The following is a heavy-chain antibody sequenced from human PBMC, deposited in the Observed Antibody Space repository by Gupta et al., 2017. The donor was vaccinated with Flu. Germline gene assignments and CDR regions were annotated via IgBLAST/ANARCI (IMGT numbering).Heavy chain of an antibody. CDR2: IYPGDSDI. J-gene: IGHJ5*02. CDR3: ARQPTGGYHYSWFDP. Sequence: EVQLVQSGAEMKKPGESLRISCEGSGYKFDNYWIAWIRQLPGRGLEWMGLIYPGDSDIRYSPSFQGLVAISADKSTNTAYLQWSSLQASDSAIYYCARQPTGGYHYSWFDPWGQGTLVTVSS. D-gene: IGHD7-27*01. V-gene: IGHV5-51*01. CDR1: GYKFDNYW.